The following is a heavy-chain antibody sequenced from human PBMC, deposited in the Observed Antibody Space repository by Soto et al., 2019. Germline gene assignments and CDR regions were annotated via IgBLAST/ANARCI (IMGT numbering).Heavy chain of an antibody. CDR3: ARWLQSPGYFDY. D-gene: IGHD5-12*01. CDR2: IYYSGST. V-gene: IGHV4-59*01. J-gene: IGHJ4*02. Sequence: LTCTVSGGSISSYYWSWIRQPPGKGLEWIGYIYYSGSTNYNPSLKSRVTISVDTSKNQFSLKLSSVTAADTAVYYCARWLQSPGYFDYWGQGTLVTVS. CDR1: GGSISSYY.